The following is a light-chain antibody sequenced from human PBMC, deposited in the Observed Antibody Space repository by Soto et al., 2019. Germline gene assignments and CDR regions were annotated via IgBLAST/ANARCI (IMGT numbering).Light chain of an antibody. V-gene: IGKV3-20*01. J-gene: IGKJ5*01. CDR2: DAS. CDR3: QQYGSSPIT. CDR1: QSVSSF. Sequence: DIVLSLSPATLSLSQWERAPLSCMARQSVSSFLPWYRQKPGQAPRLLIYDASNRATGIPDRFSGSGSGTDFTLTISRLEPEDFAVYYCQQYGSSPITFGQGTRLEIK.